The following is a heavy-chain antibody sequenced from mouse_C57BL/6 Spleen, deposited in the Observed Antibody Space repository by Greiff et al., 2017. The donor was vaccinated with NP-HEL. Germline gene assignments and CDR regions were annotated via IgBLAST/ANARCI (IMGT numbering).Heavy chain of an antibody. Sequence: EVMLVESGEGLVKPGGSLKLSCAASGFTFTSYAMSWVRQTPEKRLEWVAYISSGGDYIYYADTVKGRFTISRDNARNTLYLQMSSLKSEDTAMYYCTRYSNYFYAMDYWGQGTSVTVSS. D-gene: IGHD2-5*01. CDR3: TRYSNYFYAMDY. J-gene: IGHJ4*01. V-gene: IGHV5-9-1*02. CDR1: GFTFTSYA. CDR2: ISSGGDYI.